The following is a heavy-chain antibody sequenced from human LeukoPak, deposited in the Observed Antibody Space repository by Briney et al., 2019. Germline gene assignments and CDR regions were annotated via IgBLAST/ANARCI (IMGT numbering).Heavy chain of an antibody. J-gene: IGHJ4*02. Sequence: ASVKVSCKASGGTFSSYAISWVRQAPAQGLEWMGGIIPIFGTANYAQKFQGRVTITADETTSTGYMELSSLRSEDTAVYYCASGTGYDLDYWGQGTLVTVSS. CDR1: GGTFSSYA. V-gene: IGHV1-69*13. D-gene: IGHD5-12*01. CDR2: IIPIFGTA. CDR3: ASGTGYDLDY.